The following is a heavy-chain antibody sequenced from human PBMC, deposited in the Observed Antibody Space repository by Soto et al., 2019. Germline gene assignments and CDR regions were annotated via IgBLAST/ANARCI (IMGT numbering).Heavy chain of an antibody. V-gene: IGHV3-33*01. CDR3: ARDIGDQTSRWTDAFDI. J-gene: IGHJ3*02. D-gene: IGHD6-13*01. Sequence: GGSLRLSCAASGFTFSSYGMHWVRQAPGKGLEWVAVIWYDGTNKYYVDSVKGRFTISKDNSKNTLYLQMNSLRAEDTAIYYCARDIGDQTSRWTDAFDIWGQETMVTVSS. CDR2: IWYDGTNK. CDR1: GFTFSSYG.